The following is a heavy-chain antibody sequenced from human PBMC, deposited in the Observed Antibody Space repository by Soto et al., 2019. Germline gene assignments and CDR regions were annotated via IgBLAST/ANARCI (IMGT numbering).Heavy chain of an antibody. CDR2: ISSRGDST. CDR1: GVIVWNYA. J-gene: IGHJ4*02. Sequence: GGSLRISCAASGVIVWNYAMSWVRQAPGKGLEWISVISSRGDSTDYADSVKGRFTVSRDDSKNTLYLQMNSLRAEDTAVYYCANYDYTGYFDFWGQGILVTVSS. D-gene: IGHD3-16*01. CDR3: ANYDYTGYFDF. V-gene: IGHV3-23*01.